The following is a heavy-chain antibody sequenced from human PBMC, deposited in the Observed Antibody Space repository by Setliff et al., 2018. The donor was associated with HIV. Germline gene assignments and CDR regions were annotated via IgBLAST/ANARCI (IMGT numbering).Heavy chain of an antibody. CDR3: ARGLRRTDFGGDINWFDP. CDR1: GYSFSNYA. CDR2: INTNTGNP. D-gene: IGHD3-10*01. V-gene: IGHV7-4-1*02. J-gene: IGHJ5*02. Sequence: ASVKVSCKASGYSFSNYAMSWVRQAPGQGLEWMGWINTNTGNPTYAQGFTGRFVFSLDTSGSTAYLQISSLKTEDTAVYYCARGLRRTDFGGDINWFDPWGQGTLVTVSS.